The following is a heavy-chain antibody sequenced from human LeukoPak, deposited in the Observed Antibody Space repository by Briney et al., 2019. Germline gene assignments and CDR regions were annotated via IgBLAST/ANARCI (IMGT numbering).Heavy chain of an antibody. CDR3: TREGASGYDWGLDH. Sequence: GGSLRLSCTASGSSFVDYAMSCVRQAPGKGLEWVGFIRRKANGGTTEYAASVKGRFTISRDDSKSIAYLQVNSLKTEDTAVYYCTREGASGYDWGLDHWGQGTLVTVSS. D-gene: IGHD5-12*01. CDR2: IRRKANGGTT. V-gene: IGHV3-49*04. CDR1: GSSFVDYA. J-gene: IGHJ4*02.